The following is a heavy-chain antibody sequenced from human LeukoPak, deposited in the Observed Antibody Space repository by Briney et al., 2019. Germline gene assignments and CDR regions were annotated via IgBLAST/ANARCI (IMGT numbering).Heavy chain of an antibody. V-gene: IGHV4-30-4*01. D-gene: IGHD3-22*01. Sequence: SQTLSLTCTVSGGSISSGNFYWSWIRQPPGKGLEWIGYIFYLGSTYYNLSLKSRVTMSVDTSKNQFSLILRSVTAADTAVYYCARVIKGYYYDSSGYPDYWGQGTLVTVSS. J-gene: IGHJ4*02. CDR3: ARVIKGYYYDSSGYPDY. CDR2: IFYLGST. CDR1: GGSISSGNFY.